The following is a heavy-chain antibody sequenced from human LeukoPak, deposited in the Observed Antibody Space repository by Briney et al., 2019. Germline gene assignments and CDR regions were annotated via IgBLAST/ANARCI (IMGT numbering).Heavy chain of an antibody. D-gene: IGHD6-13*01. CDR1: GFTFSTYA. J-gene: IGHJ4*02. V-gene: IGHV3-23*01. CDR2: ISGSGDKK. Sequence: GGSLRPSCAASGFTFSTYAMSWVRQAPGKGLEWVSAISGSGDKKYYADPVKGRFIISRDNSKNTLYLEMNSLKAEDTAVYYCAKSKGSSSWNEDDYWGQGTLVTVSS. CDR3: AKSKGSSSWNEDDY.